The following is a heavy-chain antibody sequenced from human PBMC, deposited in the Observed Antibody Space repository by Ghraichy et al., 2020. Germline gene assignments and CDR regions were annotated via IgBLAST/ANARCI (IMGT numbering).Heavy chain of an antibody. CDR1: GFTFSSYW. V-gene: IGHV3-7*03. CDR2: IKQDGSEK. J-gene: IGHJ6*02. CDR3: ARELLWFGELGAYYYYGMDV. D-gene: IGHD3-10*01. Sequence: GGSLRLSCAASGFTFSSYWMSWVRQAPGKGLEWVANIKQDGSEKYYVDSVKGRFTISRDNAKNSLYLQMNSLRAEDTAVYYCARELLWFGELGAYYYYGMDVWGQGTTVTVSS.